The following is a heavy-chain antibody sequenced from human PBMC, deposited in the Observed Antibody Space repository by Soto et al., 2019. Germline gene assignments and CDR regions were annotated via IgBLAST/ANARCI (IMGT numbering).Heavy chain of an antibody. V-gene: IGHV3-23*01. Sequence: PGGSLRLSCAASGFTFSSYAMSWVRQAPGKGLEWVSAISGSGGSTYYADSVKGRFTISRDNSKNTLYLQMNSLRAEDTAVYYCAKDLGYCSGGSCYYFDYWGQGTLLTVSS. CDR2: ISGSGGST. J-gene: IGHJ4*02. CDR1: GFTFSSYA. CDR3: AKDLGYCSGGSCYYFDY. D-gene: IGHD2-15*01.